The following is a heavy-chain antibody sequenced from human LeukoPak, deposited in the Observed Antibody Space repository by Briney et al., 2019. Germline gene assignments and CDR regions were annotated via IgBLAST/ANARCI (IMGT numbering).Heavy chain of an antibody. CDR3: ARQADSRGSPRRKLDY. Sequence: SETLSLTCTVSGGSLSNSYWSWIRQPPGKGLEWIGYIYYTGSTNYNPSLKSRVTISVDTSRNQFSLNLRSVIDADTAVYYCARQADSRGSPRRKLDYWGPGTLVTVSS. D-gene: IGHD3-22*01. CDR1: GGSLSNSY. V-gene: IGHV4-59*08. CDR2: IYYTGST. J-gene: IGHJ4*02.